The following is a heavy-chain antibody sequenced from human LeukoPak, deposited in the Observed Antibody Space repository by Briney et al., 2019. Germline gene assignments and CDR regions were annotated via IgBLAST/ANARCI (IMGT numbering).Heavy chain of an antibody. D-gene: IGHD3-22*01. Sequence: GGSLRLSCTASGFTFGDYAMSWVRQAPGKGLEWVGFIRSKAYGGTTEYAASVKGRFTISRDDSKSIAYLQMNSLRTEDTAVYYCTRDYDSSGYYYWGQGTLVTVSS. CDR1: GFTFGDYA. J-gene: IGHJ4*02. CDR3: TRDYDSSGYYY. V-gene: IGHV3-49*04. CDR2: IRSKAYGGTT.